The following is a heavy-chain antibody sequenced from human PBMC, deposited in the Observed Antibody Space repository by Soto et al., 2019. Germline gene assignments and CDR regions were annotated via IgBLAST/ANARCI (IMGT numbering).Heavy chain of an antibody. CDR1: GGSISSGDYY. CDR2: IYYSGST. J-gene: IGHJ3*02. V-gene: IGHV4-30-4*01. D-gene: IGHD3-22*01. Sequence: SETLSLTCTVSGGSISSGDYYWSWIRQPPGKGLEWIGYIYYSGSTYYNPSLKSRVTISVDTSKNQFSLKLSSVTAADTAVYYCARTYSSGYVLGVHDIWGQGTMVTVSS. CDR3: ARTYSSGYVLGVHDI.